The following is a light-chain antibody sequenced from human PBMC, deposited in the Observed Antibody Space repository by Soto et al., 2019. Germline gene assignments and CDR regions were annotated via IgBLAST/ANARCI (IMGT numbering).Light chain of an antibody. CDR3: QQANSFPLT. Sequence: DIQMTQSPSSVSASVGDRVTITCRASQDISSWLAWYQQKPGKAPKFLIYVASTLQSGVPSRFSGSGSGTHFTLTITSLQPEDFATYYCQQANSFPLTFDGGTKVEIK. CDR2: VAS. J-gene: IGKJ4*01. V-gene: IGKV1D-12*01. CDR1: QDISSW.